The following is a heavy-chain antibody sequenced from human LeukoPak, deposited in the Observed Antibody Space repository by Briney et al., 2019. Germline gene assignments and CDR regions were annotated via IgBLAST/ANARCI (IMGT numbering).Heavy chain of an antibody. CDR1: GFTFSSYA. Sequence: GASLRLSCTASGFTFSSYAMSWVRQAPGKGLEWASAISGSGGSTYYADSVKGRFTISRDNSKNTLYLQMNSLRAEDTAVYYCAKYCSSTSCLTQDDYWGQGTLVTVSS. CDR2: ISGSGGST. CDR3: AKYCSSTSCLTQDDY. V-gene: IGHV3-23*01. D-gene: IGHD2-2*01. J-gene: IGHJ4*02.